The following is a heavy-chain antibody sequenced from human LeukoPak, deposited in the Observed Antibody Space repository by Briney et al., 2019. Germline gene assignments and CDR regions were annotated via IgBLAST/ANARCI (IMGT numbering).Heavy chain of an antibody. CDR3: ARSGETGGY. CDR1: GYSISSGYY. CDR2: IYHSGST. D-gene: IGHD4-17*01. V-gene: IGHV4-38-2*01. Sequence: SETLSLTCAVSGYSISSGYYWGWIRQPPGKGLEWIGSIYHSGSTYYNLSLKSRVTISVDTSKNQFSLKLSSVTAADTAVYYCARSGETGGYWGQRTLVTVSS. J-gene: IGHJ4*02.